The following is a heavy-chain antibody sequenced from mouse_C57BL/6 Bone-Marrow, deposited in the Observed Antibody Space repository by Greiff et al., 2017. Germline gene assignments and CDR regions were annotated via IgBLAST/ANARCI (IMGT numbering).Heavy chain of an antibody. D-gene: IGHD1-1*01. J-gene: IGHJ1*03. CDR2: IYPGSGNT. CDR3: ANYYGSAWYFDV. Sequence: QVQLQQSGAELVRPGASVKLSCKASGYTFTDYYINWVKQRPGQGLEWIARIYPGSGNTYYNEKFKGKATLTAEKSSSTAYMQLSSLTSEDSAVYFCANYYGSAWYFDVWGTGTTVTVSS. V-gene: IGHV1-76*01. CDR1: GYTFTDYY.